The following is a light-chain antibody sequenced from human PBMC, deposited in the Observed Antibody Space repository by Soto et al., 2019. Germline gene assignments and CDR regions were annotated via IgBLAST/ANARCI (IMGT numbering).Light chain of an antibody. CDR1: QSVSSY. Sequence: EIVLTQSPATLSLSPGERATLSCRASQSVSSYLAWYQQKPGQAPRLLIYDASNRATGIPARFSGSGSGTDFTLTTSSLEPEDFAVYYSQQRSNWPPLCTFGPGTKVDI. J-gene: IGKJ3*01. CDR2: DAS. CDR3: QQRSNWPPLCT. V-gene: IGKV3-11*01.